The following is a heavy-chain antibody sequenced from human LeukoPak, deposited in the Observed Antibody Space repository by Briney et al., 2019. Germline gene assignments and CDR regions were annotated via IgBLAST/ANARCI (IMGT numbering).Heavy chain of an antibody. CDR2: IYYSGST. V-gene: IGHV4-39*07. D-gene: IGHD5-18*01. Sequence: SETLSLTCTVSGGSISSSRYYWGWIRQPPGKGLEWIGSIYYSGSTYYNPSLKSRVTISVDTSKNQFSLKLSSVTAADTAVYYCARDLVDTAMGEFDYWGQGTLVTVSS. J-gene: IGHJ4*02. CDR3: ARDLVDTAMGEFDY. CDR1: GGSISSSRYY.